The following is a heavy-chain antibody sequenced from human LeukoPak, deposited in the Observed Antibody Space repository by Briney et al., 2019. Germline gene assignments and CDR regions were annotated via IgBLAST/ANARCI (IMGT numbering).Heavy chain of an antibody. J-gene: IGHJ4*02. D-gene: IGHD1-14*01. CDR1: GFTFNSEA. V-gene: IGHV3-30-3*01. Sequence: GGSLRLSCAASGFTFNSEAMLWVRQAPGKGLEWVAVISYDGSNKYYADSVKGRFTISRDNSKNTLYLQMNSLRAEDTAVYYCASSTSGSDLDLSGCGQGTLVTVSS. CDR3: ASSTSGSDLDLSG. CDR2: ISYDGSNK.